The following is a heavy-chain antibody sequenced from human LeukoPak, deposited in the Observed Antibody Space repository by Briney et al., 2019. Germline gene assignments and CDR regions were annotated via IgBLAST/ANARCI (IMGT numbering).Heavy chain of an antibody. CDR3: AKSGRWRRTIYFFDY. CDR1: GFSFTNYG. Sequence: GGSLRLSCAASGFSFTNYGMHWVRQAPGKGLEWVAVISFDGSSMYYSDSVEGRFTISRDNSKNTLYLQINSLGAGDTAMYYCAKSGRWRRTIYFFDYWGQGTLVTVSS. D-gene: IGHD1-14*01. J-gene: IGHJ4*02. V-gene: IGHV3-30*18. CDR2: ISFDGSSM.